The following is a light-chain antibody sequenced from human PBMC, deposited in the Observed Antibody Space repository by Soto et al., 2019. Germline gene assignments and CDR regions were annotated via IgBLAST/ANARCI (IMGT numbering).Light chain of an antibody. CDR1: NIGSKN. CDR2: RDS. V-gene: IGLV3-9*01. J-gene: IGLJ3*02. Sequence: YELTQPLSVSVALGQTARITCGGNNIGSKNVHWYQQKPGQAPVLVIYRDSNRPSGIPERFSGSNSGNTATLTISRAQAGDEADYYCQVWDSSTAGVFGGGTKLTVL. CDR3: QVWDSSTAGV.